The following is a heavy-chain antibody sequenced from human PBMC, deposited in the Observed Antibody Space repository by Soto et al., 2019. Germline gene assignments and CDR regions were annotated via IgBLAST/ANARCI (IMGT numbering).Heavy chain of an antibody. J-gene: IGHJ5*02. CDR3: ARGSFSSSSSWYDP. CDR2: IYYSGRT. D-gene: IGHD6-6*01. V-gene: IGHV4-31*03. CDR1: GGSISSGGYC. Sequence: TLSLTCSVSGGSISSGGYCWSWIRQHPGKGLEWIGYIYYSGRTYYNPSLHSRVSIAVDTTENQFSLKLTSVTAADTSVYYCARGSFSSSSSWYDPWGRGTLVTVSS.